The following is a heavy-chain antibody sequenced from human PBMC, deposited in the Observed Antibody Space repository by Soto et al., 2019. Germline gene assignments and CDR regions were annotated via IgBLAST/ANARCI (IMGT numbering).Heavy chain of an antibody. CDR2: IAPSDSSP. V-gene: IGHV5-10-1*01. Sequence: GESLKISGKGSGYSFTSDWISWVRQMPGKGQERVGRIAPSDSSPASSPSFQGHVPIPADKSITTAYLQWSSLKASDTAMYYCARLGKIGQITMTILGQWTMITVSS. D-gene: IGHD3-22*01. CDR1: GYSFTSDW. J-gene: IGHJ3*02. CDR3: ARLGKIGQITMTI.